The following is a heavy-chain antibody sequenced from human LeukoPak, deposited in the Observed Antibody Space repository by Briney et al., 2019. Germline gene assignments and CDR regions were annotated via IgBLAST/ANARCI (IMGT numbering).Heavy chain of an antibody. Sequence: RGSLRLSCAASGFTFSSYSMNWVRQAPGKGLEWVSYISSSSSTIYYADSVKGRFTISRDNAKNSLYLQMNSLRDEDTAVYYCARVDSSSWYLIDYWGQGTLVTVSS. V-gene: IGHV3-48*02. J-gene: IGHJ4*02. CDR3: ARVDSSSWYLIDY. D-gene: IGHD6-13*01. CDR1: GFTFSSYS. CDR2: ISSSSSTI.